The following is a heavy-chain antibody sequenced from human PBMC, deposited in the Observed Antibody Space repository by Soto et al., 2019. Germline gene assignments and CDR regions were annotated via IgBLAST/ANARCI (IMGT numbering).Heavy chain of an antibody. V-gene: IGHV4-28*01. Sequence: SETLSLTCAVSGYSISSSNWWGWIRQPPGKGLEWIGYIYYSGSTNYNPSLKSRVTISVDTSKNQFSLKLSSVTAADTAVYYCARRYGDYFDYWGQGTLVTVSS. D-gene: IGHD4-17*01. CDR3: ARRYGDYFDY. J-gene: IGHJ4*02. CDR2: IYYSGST. CDR1: GYSISSSNW.